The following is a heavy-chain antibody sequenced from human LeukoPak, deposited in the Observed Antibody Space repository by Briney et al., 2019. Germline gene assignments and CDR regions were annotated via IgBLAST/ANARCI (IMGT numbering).Heavy chain of an antibody. J-gene: IGHJ5*02. CDR2: IKSKTGGATA. CDR3: ATDRAWFDP. Sequence: PGGSLTLSCAASGITFSTAWMSWFRQAPGKGLEWVGRIKSKTGGATADYAAPGKDRFTISRDDSKNTLYLQMNSLKTEDTAVYYCATDRAWFDPWGQGTLVTVSS. V-gene: IGHV3-15*01. D-gene: IGHD3-10*01. CDR1: GITFSTAW.